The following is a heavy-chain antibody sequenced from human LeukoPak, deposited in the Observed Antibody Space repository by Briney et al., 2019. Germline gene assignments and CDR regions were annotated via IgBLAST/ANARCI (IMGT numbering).Heavy chain of an antibody. J-gene: IGHJ3*01. CDR2: IYYSGST. V-gene: IGHV4-59*08. Sequence: RPSETLSLTCIVSHGSISRYYWSWIRQPPGKGLECIGHIYYSGSTEYSPSLKSRVTISVDTSENQVSLKVTSVTAADTAVYYCARLQNRGFDYGYDDAFDVWGQGTMVTVSS. CDR3: ARLQNRGFDYGYDDAFDV. D-gene: IGHD5-18*01. CDR1: HGSISRYY.